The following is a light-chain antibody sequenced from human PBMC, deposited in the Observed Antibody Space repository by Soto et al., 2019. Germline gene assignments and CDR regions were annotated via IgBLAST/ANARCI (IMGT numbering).Light chain of an antibody. CDR2: DVS. Sequence: QSALTQPASVSGSPGQSITISCTGNSSDVGGYNFVSWYQQHPGKAPKLIISDVSNRPSGVSTRFSGSKSGNTASLTISGLQAEDEADYYCSSYTSINTHVFGTGTKVTVL. V-gene: IGLV2-14*01. CDR1: SSDVGGYNF. CDR3: SSYTSINTHV. J-gene: IGLJ1*01.